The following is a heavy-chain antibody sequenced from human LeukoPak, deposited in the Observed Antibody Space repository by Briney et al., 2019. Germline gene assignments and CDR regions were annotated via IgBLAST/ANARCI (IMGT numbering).Heavy chain of an antibody. V-gene: IGHV5-51*01. J-gene: IGHJ4*02. Sequence: GESLKISCKGSGYTFTTSWIGWVRQMPGKGLEWMGIVYPGGSDTRYSPSFQGQVTISADKSINTAYLQWSSLKASDTAMYYCARRGTYSNYEFDYWGQGTLVTVSS. CDR1: GYTFTTSW. CDR2: VYPGGSDT. D-gene: IGHD4-11*01. CDR3: ARRGTYSNYEFDY.